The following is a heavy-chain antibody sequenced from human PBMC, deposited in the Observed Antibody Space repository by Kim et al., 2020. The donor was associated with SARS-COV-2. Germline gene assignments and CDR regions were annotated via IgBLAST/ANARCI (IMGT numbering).Heavy chain of an antibody. CDR3: ASSRAARPSIFDY. Sequence: SNPSLKSRVTISVDTSKNQFSLKRSSVTAADTAVYYCASSRAARPSIFDYWGQGTLVTVSS. J-gene: IGHJ4*02. V-gene: IGHV4-59*01. D-gene: IGHD6-6*01.